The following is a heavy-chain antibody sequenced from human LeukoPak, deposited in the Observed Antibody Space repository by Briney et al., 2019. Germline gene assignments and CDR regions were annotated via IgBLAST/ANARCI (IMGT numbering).Heavy chain of an antibody. D-gene: IGHD3-10*01. Sequence: TGGSLRLSCAASGLTFSSYAMHWVRQAPGKGLEWVAVISYDGSNKYYADSVKGRFTISRDNSKNTLYLQMNSLRAEDTAVYYCARGAYGPFDYWGQGTLVTVSS. CDR1: GLTFSSYA. V-gene: IGHV3-30-3*01. J-gene: IGHJ4*02. CDR2: ISYDGSNK. CDR3: ARGAYGPFDY.